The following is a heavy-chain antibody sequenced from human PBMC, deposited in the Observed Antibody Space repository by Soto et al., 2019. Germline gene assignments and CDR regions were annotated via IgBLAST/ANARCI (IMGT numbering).Heavy chain of an antibody. CDR1: GGSISSYY. CDR3: ARDKKQLGNHWYFDL. J-gene: IGHJ2*01. V-gene: IGHV4-4*07. Sequence: QVQLQESGPGLVKPSETLSLTCTVSGGSISSYYWSWIRQPAGKGLEWIGRIYTSGSTNYNPSLKSRVTMSVDTSKNQCSLKVSSVTAADTAVYYCARDKKQLGNHWYFDLWGRGTLVTVSS. CDR2: IYTSGST. D-gene: IGHD6-6*01.